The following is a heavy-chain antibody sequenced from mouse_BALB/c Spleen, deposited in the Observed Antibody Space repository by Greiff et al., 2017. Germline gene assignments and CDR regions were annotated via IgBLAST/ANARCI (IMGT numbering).Heavy chain of an antibody. V-gene: IGHV6-6*02. D-gene: IGHD2-4*01. J-gene: IGHJ3*01. CDR2: IRLKSNNYAT. CDR1: GFTFSNYW. Sequence: EVQLVESGGGLVQPGGSMKLSCVASGFTFSNYWMNWVRQSPEKGLEWVAEIRLKSNNYATHYAESVKGRFTISRDDSKSSVYLQMNNLRAEDTGIYYCTGLRPFAYWGQGTLVTVSA. CDR3: TGLRPFAY.